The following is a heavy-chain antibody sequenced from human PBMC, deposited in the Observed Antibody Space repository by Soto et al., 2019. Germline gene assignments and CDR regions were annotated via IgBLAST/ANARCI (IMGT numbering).Heavy chain of an antibody. CDR3: ATGVEAKPGVWFDT. D-gene: IGHD3-10*01. V-gene: IGHV4-59*01. CDR1: GGSISSYY. CDR2: IYYSGST. J-gene: IGHJ5*02. Sequence: SETLSLTCTVSGGSISSYYWSWIRQPPGKGLEWIGYIYYSGSTNYNPSLKSRVTISVDTSKNQFSLKLSSVTAADTAVYYCATGVEAKPGVWFDTWGQGTLVTVSS.